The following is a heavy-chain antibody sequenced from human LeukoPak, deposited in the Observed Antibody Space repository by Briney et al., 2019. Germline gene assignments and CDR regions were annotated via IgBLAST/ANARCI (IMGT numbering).Heavy chain of an antibody. CDR1: GYSISSGYY. Sequence: PSETLSLTCAVSGYSISSGYYWGWIRPPPGKGLEWIGSIYHSGSTNYNPSLKSRVTISVDTSKNQFSLKLSSVTAADTAVYYCARSDEHPIVVENAFDIWGQGTMVTVSS. CDR3: ARSDEHPIVVENAFDI. V-gene: IGHV4-38-2*01. CDR2: IYHSGST. J-gene: IGHJ3*02. D-gene: IGHD3-22*01.